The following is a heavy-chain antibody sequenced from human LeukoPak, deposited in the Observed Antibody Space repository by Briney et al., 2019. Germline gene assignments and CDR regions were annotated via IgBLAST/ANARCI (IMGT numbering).Heavy chain of an antibody. CDR2: IYYSGST. Sequence: PSETLSLTCTVSGGSISSYYWSWIRQPPGKGLEWIGYIYYSGSTNYNPSLKSRVTISVDTSKNQFSLKLSSVTAADTAVYYCAVGTNLGYCSSTSCLFDYWGQGTLVTVST. V-gene: IGHV4-59*01. J-gene: IGHJ4*02. CDR3: AVGTNLGYCSSTSCLFDY. D-gene: IGHD2-2*01. CDR1: GGSISSYY.